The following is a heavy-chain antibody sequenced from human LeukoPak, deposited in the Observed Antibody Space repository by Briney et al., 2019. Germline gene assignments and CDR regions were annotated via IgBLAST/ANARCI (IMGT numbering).Heavy chain of an antibody. V-gene: IGHV3-21*01. Sequence: PGGSLRLSCAASGFTFRSYTMSWVRQAPGKGLEWVSSITGTGSHIYYADSVRGRFTMSRDNAKNSLYLQMNSLRVEDTAVYYCVVYDSSNTYSAFGIWGQGTVVTVSS. CDR2: ITGTGSHI. J-gene: IGHJ3*02. CDR3: VVYDSSNTYSAFGI. D-gene: IGHD3-22*01. CDR1: GFTFRSYT.